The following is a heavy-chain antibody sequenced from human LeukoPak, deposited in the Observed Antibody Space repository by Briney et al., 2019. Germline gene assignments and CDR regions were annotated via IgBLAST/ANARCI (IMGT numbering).Heavy chain of an antibody. D-gene: IGHD2-2*01. V-gene: IGHV3-33*06. Sequence: GGSLRLSCAASGVTFTDYGMHWVRQAPGGGLEWVAVVWSDGTNKYYADSVKGRFTISRDNSKDTLYLQMNSLRVEDTAVYYCAKDGSGPYYSMFDPWGQGTLVIVSS. CDR3: AKDGSGPYYSMFDP. CDR2: VWSDGTNK. J-gene: IGHJ5*02. CDR1: GVTFTDYG.